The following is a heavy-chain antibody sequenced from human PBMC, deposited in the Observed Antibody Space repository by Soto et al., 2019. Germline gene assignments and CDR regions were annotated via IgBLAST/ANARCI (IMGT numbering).Heavy chain of an antibody. Sequence: PSETLSLTCAVYGGSFSSYYWGWIRQPPGKGLEWIGSIYYSGSTYYNPSLKSRVTISVDTSKNQFSLKLSSVTAADTAVYYCASGNFNWMSLPHWFDPWGQGTLVTVSS. CDR2: IYYSGST. CDR3: ASGNFNWMSLPHWFDP. J-gene: IGHJ5*02. V-gene: IGHV4-39*01. CDR1: GGSFSSYY. D-gene: IGHD1-20*01.